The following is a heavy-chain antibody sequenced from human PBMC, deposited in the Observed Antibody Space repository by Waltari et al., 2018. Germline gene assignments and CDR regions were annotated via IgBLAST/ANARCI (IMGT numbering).Heavy chain of an antibody. CDR1: GSNFTDFY. D-gene: IGHD2-15*01. CDR2: VNTEDGET. V-gene: IGHV1-69-2*01. Sequence: EVQVVQSGAEVKKPGATATISCKASGSNFTDFYIHWLQLAPGKGLEWMGRVNTEDGETMYGMNFRDRITMTADTSTNTAYMELSSLRSADTAVYYCVVGGYCSPSICPWDYWGQGTLVTVSS. CDR3: VVGGYCSPSICPWDY. J-gene: IGHJ4*02.